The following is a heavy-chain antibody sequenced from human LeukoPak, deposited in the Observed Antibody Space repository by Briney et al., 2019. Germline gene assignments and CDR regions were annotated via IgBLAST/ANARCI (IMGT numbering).Heavy chain of an antibody. Sequence: SETLSLTCTVSGGSISSNGYYWSWIRQHPGKGLEWIGCIYYSASTYYNPSLKSRVSISVDSSKNQFSLKLSSVTAADTAVYYCARGLKEWLALYHFDYWGQGALVTVSS. CDR1: GGSISSNGYY. CDR2: IYYSAST. J-gene: IGHJ4*02. D-gene: IGHD6-19*01. V-gene: IGHV4-31*03. CDR3: ARGLKEWLALYHFDY.